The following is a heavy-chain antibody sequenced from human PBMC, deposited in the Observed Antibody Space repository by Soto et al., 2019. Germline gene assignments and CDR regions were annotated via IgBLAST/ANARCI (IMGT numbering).Heavy chain of an antibody. CDR1: GYTFTGYY. D-gene: IGHD5-18*01. Sequence: ASVKVSCKASGYTFTGYYMHWVRQAPGQGLEWMGWINPNSGGTNYAQKFQGWVTMTRDTSISTAYMELSRLRSDDTAVYYCARPILNRGYSYGFGYWGQGTLVTVSS. CDR3: ARPILNRGYSYGFGY. CDR2: INPNSGGT. J-gene: IGHJ4*02. V-gene: IGHV1-2*04.